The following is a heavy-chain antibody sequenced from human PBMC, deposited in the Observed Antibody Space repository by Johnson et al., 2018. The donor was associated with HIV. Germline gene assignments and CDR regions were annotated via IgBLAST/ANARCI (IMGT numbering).Heavy chain of an antibody. D-gene: IGHD1-1*01. V-gene: IGHV3-53*01. CDR1: GFTVSSNY. J-gene: IGHJ3*02. CDR3: ARDVRMYKAFDI. CDR2: IYSGGST. Sequence: VQLVESGGGLIQPGGSLRLSCAASGFTVSSNYMRWVRPAPGKGLERVSVIYSGGSTYCADSVKGRLTISRDNSKHTLYPQMNSLRAEDTAVYYCARDVRMYKAFDIWGQGTMVTVSS.